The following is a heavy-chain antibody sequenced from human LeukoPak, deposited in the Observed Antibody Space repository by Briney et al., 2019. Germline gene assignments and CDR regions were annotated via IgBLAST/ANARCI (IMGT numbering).Heavy chain of an antibody. CDR1: GFTVSSNY. CDR3: ARCVDTAMVFDY. V-gene: IGHV3-66*02. CDR2: IYSGGST. J-gene: IGHJ4*02. D-gene: IGHD5-18*01. Sequence: GGSLRLSCAASGFTVSSNYMSWVRQAPGKGLEWVSVIYSGGSTYYADSVKGRFTISRDNSKNTLYLQMNSLRAEDTAVYYCARCVDTAMVFDYWGQGTLVTVSS.